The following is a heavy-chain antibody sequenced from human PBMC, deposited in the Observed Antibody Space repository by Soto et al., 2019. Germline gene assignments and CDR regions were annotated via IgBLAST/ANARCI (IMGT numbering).Heavy chain of an antibody. J-gene: IGHJ6*02. CDR3: AREGVRGMDV. CDR2: MDPTRRNT. D-gene: IGHD3-16*01. Sequence: QVQLVQSGAEVKKPGASVKVSCKASGSTFTSYDINWVRQATGQELEWMGWMDPTRRNTGYAQKFRGRFIMTTNTALSTAYMELSSLRSEDTAVYCCAREGVRGMDVWGQGTAVTVSS. CDR1: GSTFTSYD. V-gene: IGHV1-8*01.